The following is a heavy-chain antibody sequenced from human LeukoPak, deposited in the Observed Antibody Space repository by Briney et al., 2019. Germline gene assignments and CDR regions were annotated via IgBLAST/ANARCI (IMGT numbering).Heavy chain of an antibody. V-gene: IGHV1-18*01. Sequence: ASVTVSCKASGYTFTSYGISWVRQAPGQGLEWMGWISAYNGNTNYAQKLQGRVTMTTDTSTSTAHMELRSLRSDDTAVYYCARTLPYSSGWLDYWGQGTLVTVSS. J-gene: IGHJ4*02. CDR2: ISAYNGNT. D-gene: IGHD6-19*01. CDR3: ARTLPYSSGWLDY. CDR1: GYTFTSYG.